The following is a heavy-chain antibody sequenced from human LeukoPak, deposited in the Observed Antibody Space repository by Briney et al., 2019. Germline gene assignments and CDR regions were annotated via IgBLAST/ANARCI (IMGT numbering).Heavy chain of an antibody. Sequence: SETLSLTCTVSGGSISSSSYYWGWIRQPPGKGLEWIGSIYYSGSTYYNPSLKSRVTISVDTSKNQFSLKLSPVTAADTAVYYCARALTYYDFWSGYKHYYGMDVWGQGTTVTVSS. D-gene: IGHD3-3*01. V-gene: IGHV4-39*07. J-gene: IGHJ6*02. CDR3: ARALTYYDFWSGYKHYYGMDV. CDR2: IYYSGST. CDR1: GGSISSSSYY.